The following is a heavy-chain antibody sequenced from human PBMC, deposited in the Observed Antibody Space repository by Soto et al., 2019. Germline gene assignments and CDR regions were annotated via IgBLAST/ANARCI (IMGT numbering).Heavy chain of an antibody. J-gene: IGHJ6*02. Sequence: PGEALNISCRGSGYSFASNWISCVRQMPGKGLEWMGRIDPSDSYTNYSPSFQGHGTISADQSISTAYLQWSSLKASDTAMYYCATRSDSSSIQGYYYGMDVWGQGTTVTVSS. D-gene: IGHD6-6*01. V-gene: IGHV5-10-1*01. CDR1: GYSFASNW. CDR3: ATRSDSSSIQGYYYGMDV. CDR2: IDPSDSYT.